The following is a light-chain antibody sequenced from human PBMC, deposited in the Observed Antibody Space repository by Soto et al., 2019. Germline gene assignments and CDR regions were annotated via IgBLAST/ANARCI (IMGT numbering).Light chain of an antibody. J-gene: IGLJ2*01. CDR1: SGHSSYV. V-gene: IGLV4-69*02. CDR2: LNSDGSH. CDR3: QTCDTGIKV. Sequence: QLVLTQSPSASASLGASVKLTCTLSSGHSSYVIAWHQQQPEKGPRYLMKLNSDGSHSKGDGIPDRFSGSSSGAERYVTISSHQSEDEADYYCQTCDTGIKVFGGGTKLTVL.